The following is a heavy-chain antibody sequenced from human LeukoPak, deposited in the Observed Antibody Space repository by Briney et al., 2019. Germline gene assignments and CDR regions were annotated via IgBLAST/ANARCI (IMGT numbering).Heavy chain of an antibody. Sequence: GGSLRLSCAASGFTFSVYAMTWVRQAPGKGLEWVSAIIGNGGSTYYADSVRGRFTISRDNSKNTLYLQMNSLRAEDTAVYYCARVRWYDFWSAPRRDAFDIWGQGTMVTVSS. CDR1: GFTFSVYA. V-gene: IGHV3-23*01. J-gene: IGHJ3*02. CDR3: ARVRWYDFWSAPRRDAFDI. CDR2: IIGNGGST. D-gene: IGHD3-3*01.